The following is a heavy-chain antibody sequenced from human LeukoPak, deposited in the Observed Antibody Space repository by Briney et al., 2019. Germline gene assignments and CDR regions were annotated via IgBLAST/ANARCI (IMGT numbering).Heavy chain of an antibody. J-gene: IGHJ4*02. CDR3: TTLLYGDYVPLDY. V-gene: IGHV3-15*01. D-gene: IGHD4-17*01. Sequence: GGSLRLSCAASGFTFSSYEMNWVRQAPGKGLEWVGHIKSKTDGGTTDYAAPVKGRFTISRDDSKNTLYLQMNSLKTEDTAVYYCTTLLYGDYVPLDYWGQGTLVTVSS. CDR1: GFTFSSYE. CDR2: IKSKTDGGTT.